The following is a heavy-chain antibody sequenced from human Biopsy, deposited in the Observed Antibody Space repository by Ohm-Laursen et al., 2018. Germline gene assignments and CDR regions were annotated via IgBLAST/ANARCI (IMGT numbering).Heavy chain of an antibody. CDR1: GFSFSSYG. D-gene: IGHD3-9*01. Sequence: SLRLSCAASGFSFSSYGMHWVRQAPGKGLEWVSGISSTGNSTYYADSVKGRFTISRDNSKNTLYLQLNSLRVEDTALYYCAKDLTPTATRPPSHFDSGGQGTLVTVSS. CDR3: AKDLTPTATRPPSHFDS. V-gene: IGHV3-23*01. J-gene: IGHJ4*02. CDR2: ISSTGNST.